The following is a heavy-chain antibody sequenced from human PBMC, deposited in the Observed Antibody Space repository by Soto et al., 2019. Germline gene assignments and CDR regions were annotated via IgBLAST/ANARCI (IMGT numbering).Heavy chain of an antibody. CDR3: ARDMGQLVLAWDV. D-gene: IGHD6-13*01. J-gene: IGHJ6*02. V-gene: IGHV4-31*03. CDR2: IYYSGST. Sequence: QVQLQESGPGLVKPSQTLSLTCTVSGGSISSGGYYWSWISQHPGKGLEWIGYIYYSGSTYYNPSLKSRVTISVDTSKNQFSLKLSSVTAADTAVYYCARDMGQLVLAWDVWGQGTTVTVSS. CDR1: GGSISSGGYY.